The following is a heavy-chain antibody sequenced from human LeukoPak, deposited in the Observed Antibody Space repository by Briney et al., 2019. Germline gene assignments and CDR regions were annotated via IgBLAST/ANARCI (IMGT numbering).Heavy chain of an antibody. V-gene: IGHV3-21*01. Sequence: PGGSLRLSCAASGFTFSSYSMNWVRQAPAKGLEWVSSISSSSSYIYYADSVKGRFTISRDNAKNSLYLQMNSLRAEDTAVYYCARGMENYYDSSAIDYWGQGTLVTVSS. D-gene: IGHD3-22*01. CDR1: GFTFSSYS. CDR3: ARGMENYYDSSAIDY. CDR2: ISSSSSYI. J-gene: IGHJ4*02.